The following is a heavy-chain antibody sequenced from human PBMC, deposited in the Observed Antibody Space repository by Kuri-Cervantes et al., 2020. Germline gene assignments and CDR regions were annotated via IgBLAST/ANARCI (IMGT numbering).Heavy chain of an antibody. J-gene: IGHJ5*02. Sequence: SETMSLTCTVSGGSISSSSYYWGWIRQPPGTGLEWIGSIDYSGSTYYNPSLKSRVTISVDTSKNQFSLKLSSVTAADTAVYYCAAAQWFGELFGWFDPWGQGNRVNVAS. V-gene: IGHV4-39*01. CDR3: AAAQWFGELFGWFDP. CDR2: IDYSGST. D-gene: IGHD3-10*01. CDR1: GGSISSSSYY.